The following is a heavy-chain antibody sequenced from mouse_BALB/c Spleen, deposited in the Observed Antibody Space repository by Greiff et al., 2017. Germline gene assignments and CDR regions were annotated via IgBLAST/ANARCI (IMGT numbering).Heavy chain of an antibody. V-gene: IGHV3-2*02. J-gene: IGHJ2*01. CDR3: ARLDGNYSYYFDY. D-gene: IGHD2-1*01. CDR1: GYSITSDYA. CDR2: ISYSGST. Sequence: EVQMVESGPGLVKPSQSLSLTCTVTGYSITSDYAWNWIRQFPGNKLEWMGYISYSGSTSYNPSLKSRISITRDTSKNQFFLQLNSVTTEDTATYYCARLDGNYSYYFDYWGQGTTLTVSS.